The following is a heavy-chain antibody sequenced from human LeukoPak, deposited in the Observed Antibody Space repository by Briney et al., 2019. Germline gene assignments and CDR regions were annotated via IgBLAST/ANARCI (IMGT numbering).Heavy chain of an antibody. CDR3: ARSRGFGIYKHFDY. CDR2: SRNKANSYTT. CDR1: GFTFSDHY. J-gene: IGHJ4*02. D-gene: IGHD3-3*01. Sequence: GGSLRLSCAASGFTFSDHYMDWVRQAPGKGLEWVGRSRNKANSYTTDYAASVKGRFTISRDDSKNSLYLQMNSLKTEDTALYYCARSRGFGIYKHFDYWGQGTLVTVSS. V-gene: IGHV3-72*01.